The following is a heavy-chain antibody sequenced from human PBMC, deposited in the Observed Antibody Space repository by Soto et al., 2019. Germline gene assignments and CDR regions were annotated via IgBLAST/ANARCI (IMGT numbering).Heavy chain of an antibody. J-gene: IGHJ6*02. CDR2: IHPSGST. V-gene: IGHV4-34*01. CDR1: GGSLSDYY. Sequence: QVQLQQWGAGLLKPSETLSLTCAVSGGSLSDYYWPWILQSPGKGLEWIGEIHPSGSTNYNPSLRSRVTISVDTSKNQFSLKLTSLTAADTAVYYCARGRDEYKLGNVWGHGTTVTVSS. CDR3: ARGRDEYKLGNV. D-gene: IGHD1-1*01.